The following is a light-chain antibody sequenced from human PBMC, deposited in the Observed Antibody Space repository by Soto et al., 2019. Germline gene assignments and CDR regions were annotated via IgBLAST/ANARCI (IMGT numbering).Light chain of an antibody. CDR3: QKLYTYPLS. J-gene: IGKJ4*01. CDR2: TAS. Sequence: DIQMTQSPSTHSAVVGDRVSSTCRASQGINSYLAWYQQKPGKAPKLLIYTASTLQSGVPSRFSGSGSGTEFTLTITSLQPEDFAAYYCQKLYTYPLSCGGGNKVAIK. CDR1: QGINSY. V-gene: IGKV1-9*01.